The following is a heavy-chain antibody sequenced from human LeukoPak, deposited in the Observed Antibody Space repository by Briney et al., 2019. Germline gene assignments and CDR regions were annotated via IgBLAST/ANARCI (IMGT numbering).Heavy chain of an antibody. CDR3: AQPEGY. CDR2: ISGRGSST. J-gene: IGHJ4*02. V-gene: IGHV3-23*01. CDR1: GFTFSSYA. Sequence: GGSLRLSCTASGFTFSSYAMTWVRQAPGKGLQWVSAISGRGSSTYYADSVKGRFTISRDNSKNTLYLQINSLRAEDTAVYYCAQPEGYWGQGTLVTVSS.